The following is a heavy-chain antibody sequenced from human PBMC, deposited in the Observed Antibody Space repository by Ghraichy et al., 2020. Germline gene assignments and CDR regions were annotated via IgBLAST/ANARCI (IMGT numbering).Heavy chain of an antibody. J-gene: IGHJ4*02. V-gene: IGHV3-48*01. D-gene: IGHD3-22*01. CDR3: ARDRYYSDSSGYDFDY. CDR1: GFSFSTYH. CDR2: ISSTSNTI. Sequence: SLRLSCAATGFSFSTYHMNWVRQAPGRGLEWISFISSTSNTIFYSDSVRGRFTISRDNAKNSMYLQLNSLRAEDTAVYYCARDRYYSDSSGYDFDYWGQGTLVTVSS.